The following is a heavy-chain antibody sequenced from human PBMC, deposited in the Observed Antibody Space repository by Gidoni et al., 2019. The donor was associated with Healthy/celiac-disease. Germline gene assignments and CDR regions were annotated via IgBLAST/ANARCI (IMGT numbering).Heavy chain of an antibody. D-gene: IGHD2-15*01. Sequence: QLQLQESGPGLVKPSETLSLTCTVSGGSISSSSYYWGWIRQPPGKGLEWIGSIYYSGSTYYNPSLKSRVTISVDTSKNQFSLKLSSVTAADTAVYYCARSVVVVVAARYYFDYWGQGTLVTVSS. CDR1: GGSISSSSYY. J-gene: IGHJ4*02. V-gene: IGHV4-39*01. CDR2: IYYSGST. CDR3: ARSVVVVVAARYYFDY.